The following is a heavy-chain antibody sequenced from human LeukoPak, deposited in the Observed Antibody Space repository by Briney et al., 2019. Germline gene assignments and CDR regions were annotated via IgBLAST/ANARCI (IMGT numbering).Heavy chain of an antibody. CDR2: TFYRSKWDT. D-gene: IGHD6-19*01. V-gene: IGHV6-1*01. J-gene: IGHJ4*02. CDR1: GDSVSNSNAA. Sequence: SQTLSLTCGISGDSVSNSNAAWNWIRQSPSRGLEWLGRTFYRSKWDTEFAVSVKSRITINPDTSKNQFSLHLNSVTPEDAAMYYCARDSINSGLYDSWGQGTLVTVSS. CDR3: ARDSINSGLYDS.